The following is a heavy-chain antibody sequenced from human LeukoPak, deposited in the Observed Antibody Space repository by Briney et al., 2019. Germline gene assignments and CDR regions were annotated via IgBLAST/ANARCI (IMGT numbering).Heavy chain of an antibody. CDR3: AKDGDVRVRYYYYYMDV. V-gene: IGHV3-23*01. D-gene: IGHD3-10*01. J-gene: IGHJ6*03. Sequence: QPGGSLRLSCAASGFTFSRHATTWVRQAPGKGLEWVSTIGDSVTGTFYADSVKGRFTISRDNSKNTLYLQMNSLRAEDTAVYYCAKDGDVRVRYYYYYMDVWGKGTTVTVSS. CDR2: IGDSVTGT. CDR1: GFTFSRHA.